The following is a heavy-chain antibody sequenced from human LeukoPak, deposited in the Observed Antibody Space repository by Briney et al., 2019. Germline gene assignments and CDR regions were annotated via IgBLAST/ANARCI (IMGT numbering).Heavy chain of an antibody. D-gene: IGHD3-16*01. CDR3: ARVARGFGMIRGGRFDP. J-gene: IGHJ5*02. Sequence: PSGTLSLTCAVSGSSFSSDSWWSWVRQPPGKGLEWIGEISHGGSTNYNPSLESRVTISIDKSKKQFSLNLSSVTAADTAVYYCARVARGFGMIRGGRFDPWGQGTLVTVSS. CDR1: GSSFSSDSW. CDR2: ISHGGST. V-gene: IGHV4-4*02.